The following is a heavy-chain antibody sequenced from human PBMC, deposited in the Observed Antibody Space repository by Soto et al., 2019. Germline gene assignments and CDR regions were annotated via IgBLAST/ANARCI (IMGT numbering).Heavy chain of an antibody. CDR3: ARGDSLLWFGESTMAGFDY. CDR2: INPNSGGT. Sequence: ASVKVSCKASGYTFTGYYMHWVRQAPGQGLEWMGWINPNSGGTNYAQKFQGWVTMTRDTSISTAYMELSRLRSDDTAVYYCARGDSLLWFGESTMAGFDYWGQGTLVTVSS. D-gene: IGHD3-10*01. V-gene: IGHV1-2*04. J-gene: IGHJ4*02. CDR1: GYTFTGYY.